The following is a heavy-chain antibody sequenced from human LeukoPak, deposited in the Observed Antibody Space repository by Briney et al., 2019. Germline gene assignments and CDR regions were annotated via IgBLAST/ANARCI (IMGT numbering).Heavy chain of an antibody. CDR3: AKDRGSSWTFDY. CDR1: GFTFSSYG. CDR2: VRYDGSNK. V-gene: IGHV3-30*02. J-gene: IGHJ4*02. Sequence: GGSLRLSCVASGFTFSSYGMHWVRQAPGKGLEWVAFVRYDGSNKYYADSVKGRFTISRDNSKNTMYLQMNNLRVEDTAVYYCAKDRGSSWTFDYWGQGTLVTVSS. D-gene: IGHD6-13*01.